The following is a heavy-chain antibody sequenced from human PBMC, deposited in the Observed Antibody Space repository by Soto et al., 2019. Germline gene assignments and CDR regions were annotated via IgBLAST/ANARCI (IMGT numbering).Heavy chain of an antibody. CDR2: INHSGST. D-gene: IGHD2-8*02. CDR3: ARDKITGRFDY. Sequence: SETLSLTCAVYGWSFSGYDWTWIRQPPGTGLEWIGEINHSGSTNYNPSLKSRVTISVDTSKNQFPLKLTSVTAADTAVYYCARDKITGRFDYWGQGTLVTVSS. CDR1: GWSFSGYD. V-gene: IGHV4-34*01. J-gene: IGHJ4*02.